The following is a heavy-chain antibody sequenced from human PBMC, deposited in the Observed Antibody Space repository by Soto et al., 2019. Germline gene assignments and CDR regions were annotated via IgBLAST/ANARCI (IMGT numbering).Heavy chain of an antibody. V-gene: IGHV1-18*04. CDR2: ISAYSGNT. J-gene: IGHJ3*02. Sequence: GASVKVSCKASGYTFTSYRIRWVRQAPGQGLEWMGWISAYSGNTNYAQKLQGRVTMTTDTSTSTAYMELSSLRSDDTAVYYCARVALRFLEWLRYRDHAFDIRRRGTMVTV. CDR3: ARVALRFLEWLRYRDHAFDI. CDR1: GYTFTSYR. D-gene: IGHD3-3*01.